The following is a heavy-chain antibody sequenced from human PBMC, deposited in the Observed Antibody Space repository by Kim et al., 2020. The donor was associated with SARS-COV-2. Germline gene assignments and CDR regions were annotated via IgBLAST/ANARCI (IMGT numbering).Heavy chain of an antibody. V-gene: IGHV4-61*02. J-gene: IGHJ4*02. CDR1: GGSISSGSYY. CDR3: ASGYSGYGAHFDY. D-gene: IGHD5-12*01. CDR2: IYTSGST. Sequence: SETLSLTCTVSGGSISSGSYYWSWIRQPAGKGLEWIGRIYTSGSTNYNPSLKSRVTISVDTSKNQFSLKLSSVTAADTAVYYCASGYSGYGAHFDYWGQGTLVTVSS.